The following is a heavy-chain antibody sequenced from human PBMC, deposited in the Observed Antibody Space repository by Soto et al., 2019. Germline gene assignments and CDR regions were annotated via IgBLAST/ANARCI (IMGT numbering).Heavy chain of an antibody. CDR1: GFTFSSYA. CDR3: ARDWDIVVVVAATPIHY. V-gene: IGHV3-30-3*01. CDR2: ISYDGSNK. Sequence: ESGGGVVQPGRSLRLSCAASGFTFSSYAMHWVRQAPGKGLEWVAVISYDGSNKYYADSVKGRFTISRDNSKNTLYLQMNSLRAEDTAVYYCARDWDIVVVVAATPIHYWGQGTLVTVSS. D-gene: IGHD2-15*01. J-gene: IGHJ4*02.